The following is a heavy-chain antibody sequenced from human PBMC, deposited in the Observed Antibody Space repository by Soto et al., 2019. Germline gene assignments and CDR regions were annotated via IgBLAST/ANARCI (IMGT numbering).Heavy chain of an antibody. Sequence: PGGSVRLSCAASGFTFDDYAMHWVRQAPGKGLEWVSGISWNSGSIGYADSVKGRFTISRDNAKNSLYLQMNSLRAEDTALYYCAKAEEHVAPPDYWGQGTLVTVSS. D-gene: IGHD5-12*01. CDR1: GFTFDDYA. V-gene: IGHV3-9*01. CDR3: AKAEEHVAPPDY. CDR2: ISWNSGSI. J-gene: IGHJ4*02.